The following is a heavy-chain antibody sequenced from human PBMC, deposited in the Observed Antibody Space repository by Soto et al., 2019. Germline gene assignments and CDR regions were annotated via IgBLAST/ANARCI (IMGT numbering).Heavy chain of an antibody. Sequence: ASVKVSCKASGYTFTSYAMHWVRLAPGQRLEWMGWINAGNGNTKYSQKFQGRVTITRDTSASTAYMELSSLRSEDTAVYYCARDGGRHCSGGSCYGYGMDVWGQGTTVTVSS. D-gene: IGHD2-15*01. CDR1: GYTFTSYA. J-gene: IGHJ6*02. CDR3: ARDGGRHCSGGSCYGYGMDV. V-gene: IGHV1-3*01. CDR2: INAGNGNT.